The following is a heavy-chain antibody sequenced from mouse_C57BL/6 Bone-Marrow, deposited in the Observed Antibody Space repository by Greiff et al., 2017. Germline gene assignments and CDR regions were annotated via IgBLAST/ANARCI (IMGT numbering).Heavy chain of an antibody. D-gene: IGHD1-1*01. CDR2: IWTGGGT. CDR1: GFSLTSYA. Sequence: VQRVESGPGLVAPSQSLSITCTVSGFSLTSYAISWVRQPPGKGLEWLGVIWTGGGTNYNSALKSRLSISKDNSKSQVFLKMNSLQTDDTARYYCASITTVVATDWYFDVWGTATTVTVSS. CDR3: ASITTVVATDWYFDV. V-gene: IGHV2-9-1*01. J-gene: IGHJ1*03.